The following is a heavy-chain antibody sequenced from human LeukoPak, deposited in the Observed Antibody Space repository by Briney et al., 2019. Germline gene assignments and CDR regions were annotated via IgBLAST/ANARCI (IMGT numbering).Heavy chain of an antibody. CDR2: IYYSGST. J-gene: IGHJ3*02. CDR1: GGSISNYY. Sequence: SETLSLTCTVSGGSISNYYWSWIRQPPGKGLEWIGYIYYSGSTNYNPSLKSRVTISVDTSKNQFSLKLSSVTAADTAVYYCARRHDAFDIWGQGTMVTVSS. V-gene: IGHV4-59*08. CDR3: ARRHDAFDI.